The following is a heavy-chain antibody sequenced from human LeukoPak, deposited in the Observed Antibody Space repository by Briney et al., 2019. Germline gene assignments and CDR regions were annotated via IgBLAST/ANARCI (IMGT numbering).Heavy chain of an antibody. J-gene: IGHJ4*02. D-gene: IGHD3-22*01. CDR1: GFTFSSYA. V-gene: IGHV3-23*01. Sequence: GGSLRLSCAASGFTFSSYAMSWVRQAPGKGLEWVSAISGSGGSTYYADSVKGRFTISRDNSKNSLYLQMNSPRAEDTAVYYCAREKGYDSSGFDYWGQGTLVTVSS. CDR3: AREKGYDSSGFDY. CDR2: ISGSGGST.